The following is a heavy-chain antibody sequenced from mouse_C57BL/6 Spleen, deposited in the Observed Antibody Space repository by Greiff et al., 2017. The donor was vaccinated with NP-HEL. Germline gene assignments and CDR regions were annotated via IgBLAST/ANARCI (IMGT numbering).Heavy chain of an antibody. D-gene: IGHD2-4*01. Sequence: EVQLQESGGGLVQPGGSLSLSCAASGFTFTDYYMSWVRQPPGKALEWLGFIRNKANGYTTEYSASVKGRFTISRDNSQSILYLQMNALRAEDSATYYCARSMITYFDYWGQGTTLTVSS. CDR2: IRNKANGYTT. V-gene: IGHV7-3*01. CDR3: ARSMITYFDY. J-gene: IGHJ2*01. CDR1: GFTFTDYY.